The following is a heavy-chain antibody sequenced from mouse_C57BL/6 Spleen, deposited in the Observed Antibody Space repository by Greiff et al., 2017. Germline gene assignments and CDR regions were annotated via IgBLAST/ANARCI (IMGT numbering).Heavy chain of an antibody. D-gene: IGHD2-3*01. J-gene: IGHJ3*01. Sequence: EVKLMESGPGLVKPSQSLSLTCSVTGYSITSGYYWNWLRQFPGNKLEWMGYISYDGSNNYNPSLKNRISITRDTSKNQFFLKLNSVTTEDTATYYCARSSLYDGYPWFAYWGQGTLVTVSA. CDR1: GYSITSGYY. V-gene: IGHV3-6*01. CDR2: ISYDGSN. CDR3: ARSSLYDGYPWFAY.